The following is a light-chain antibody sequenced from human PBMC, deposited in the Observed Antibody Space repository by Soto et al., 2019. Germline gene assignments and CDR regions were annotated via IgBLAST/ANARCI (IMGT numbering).Light chain of an antibody. CDR2: AAS. Sequence: EIVMTPSPVTLSVSPGERATLSCRASQSISSNLAWYQQTPGQAPRLLIYAASSRATGVPDRFSGSGSGTDFTLTIRRLEPEDFAVYYCQQYDSTVWTFGQGTKVDIK. CDR1: QSISSN. V-gene: IGKV3-20*01. CDR3: QQYDSTVWT. J-gene: IGKJ1*01.